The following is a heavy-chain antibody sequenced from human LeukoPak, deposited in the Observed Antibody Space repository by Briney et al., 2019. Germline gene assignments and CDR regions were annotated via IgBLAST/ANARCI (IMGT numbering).Heavy chain of an antibody. Sequence: GASVKVSCKASGYTFTSYYMHWVRQAPGQGLEWMGIINPSGGSTSYAQKFQGRVTMTTDTSTSTAYMELRSLRSDDTAVYYCASSKPYSSSWYYFDYWGQGTLVTVSS. J-gene: IGHJ4*02. D-gene: IGHD6-13*01. CDR3: ASSKPYSSSWYYFDY. CDR1: GYTFTSYY. V-gene: IGHV1-46*01. CDR2: INPSGGST.